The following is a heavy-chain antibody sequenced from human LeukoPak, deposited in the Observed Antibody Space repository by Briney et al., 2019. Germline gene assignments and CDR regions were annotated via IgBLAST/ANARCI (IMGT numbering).Heavy chain of an antibody. V-gene: IGHV3-53*01. CDR3: ARVAPYSGSYISAFDI. CDR1: GFTVSSNY. D-gene: IGHD1-26*01. J-gene: IGHJ3*02. Sequence: PGGSLRLSCAASGFTVSSNYMSWVRQAPGKGLEWVSVLSSGGTTYYADSVKGRFTISRDNSKNTLYLQMNNLRAEDTAVYYCARVAPYSGSYISAFDIWGQGTMVTVSS. CDR2: LSSGGTT.